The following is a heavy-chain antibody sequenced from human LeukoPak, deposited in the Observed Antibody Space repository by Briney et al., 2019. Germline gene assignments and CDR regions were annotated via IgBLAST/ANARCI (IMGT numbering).Heavy chain of an antibody. CDR2: IWYDGSNK. Sequence: GALRLSCAASGFTFSSYGMHWVRQAPGKGLEWVAVIWYDGSNKYYADSVKGRFTISRDNSKNTLYLQMNSLRGEDTAVYYCARDRGVSVTTYWFDPWGQGTLVTVSS. CDR3: ARDRGVSVTTYWFDP. CDR1: GFTFSSYG. D-gene: IGHD4-17*01. V-gene: IGHV3-33*01. J-gene: IGHJ5*02.